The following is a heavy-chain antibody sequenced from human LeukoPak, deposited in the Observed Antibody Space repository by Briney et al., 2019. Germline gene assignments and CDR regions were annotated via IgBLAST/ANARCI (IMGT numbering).Heavy chain of an antibody. CDR1: GYTFSHYY. CDR2: INNNNGGT. Sequence: GASVKVPCKSCGYTFSHYYIYGVRQAPAQGLEGMGWINNNNGGTDYEQKFQGRVTMTSDTSIRTAYMELSRLRADDTAVYYCARQAPYYCYYMDDWGKGTTVTVSS. D-gene: IGHD6-6*01. CDR3: ARQAPYYCYYMDD. J-gene: IGHJ6*03. V-gene: IGHV1-2*02.